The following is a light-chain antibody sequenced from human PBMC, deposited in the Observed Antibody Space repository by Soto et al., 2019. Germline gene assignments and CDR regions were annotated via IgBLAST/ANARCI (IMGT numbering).Light chain of an antibody. CDR2: GAS. CDR1: QSVSSTS. CDR3: PQYGSSPRP. V-gene: IGKV3-20*01. J-gene: IGKJ1*01. Sequence: QSAGAVSLYPGEGATLSCRASQSVSSTSLAWYQQKPGQAPSLLIYGASSRATGIPERFSGSGSGTDFTLTISRLEPEDFAVYYCPQYGSSPRPFGQ.